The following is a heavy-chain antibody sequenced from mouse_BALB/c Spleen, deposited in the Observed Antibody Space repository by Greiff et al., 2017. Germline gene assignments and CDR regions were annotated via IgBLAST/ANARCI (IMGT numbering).Heavy chain of an antibody. V-gene: IGHV5-17*02. CDR1: GFTFSSFG. J-gene: IGHJ2*01. Sequence: DVMLVESGGGLVQPGGSRKLSCAASGFTFSSFGMHWVRQAPEKGLEWVAYISSGSSTIYYADTVKGRFTISRDNPKNTLFLQMTSLRSEDTAMYYCARQVRRGYYFDYWGQGTTLTVSS. CDR2: ISSGSSTI. D-gene: IGHD2-14*01. CDR3: ARQVRRGYYFDY.